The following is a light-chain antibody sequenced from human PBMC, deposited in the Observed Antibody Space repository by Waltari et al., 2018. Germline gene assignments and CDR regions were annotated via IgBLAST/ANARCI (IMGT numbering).Light chain of an antibody. CDR3: AAWDDSLNGRV. Sequence: QSVLAQPPSASGTPGQGVTASCSGSSSNIGRNGLSWYQQVPGTAPKLLIHTDNQRPSGVPDRFSGSKSGTSASLAISGLQSEDEAHYYCAAWDDSLNGRVFGGGTEVTVL. V-gene: IGLV1-44*01. CDR2: TDN. J-gene: IGLJ3*02. CDR1: SSNIGRNG.